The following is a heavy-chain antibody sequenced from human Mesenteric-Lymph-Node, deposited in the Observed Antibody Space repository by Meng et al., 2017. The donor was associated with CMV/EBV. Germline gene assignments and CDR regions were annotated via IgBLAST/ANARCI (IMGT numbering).Heavy chain of an antibody. V-gene: IGHV4-34*01. CDR3: ARHQRWLKSEGGFNY. Sequence: QRGGAVLLEPAETLALTCAVYGGSFSGYYWSWIRQPPGKGLEWIGEINHSGSTNYNPSLKSRVTISVDTSKNQFSLKLSSVTAADTAVYYCARHQRWLKSEGGFNYWGQGTLVTVSS. J-gene: IGHJ4*02. CDR1: GGSFSGYY. CDR2: INHSGST. D-gene: IGHD4-23*01.